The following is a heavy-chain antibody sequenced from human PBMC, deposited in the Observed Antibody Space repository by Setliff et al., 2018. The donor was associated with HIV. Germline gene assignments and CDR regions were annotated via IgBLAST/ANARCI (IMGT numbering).Heavy chain of an antibody. Sequence: SVKVSCKASGYTFTTYAMNWVRRAPGQGPEWMGWINTNTGNPTYAQGFTGRFVFSLDTSVSTAYLQISSLKAEDTAVYYCARNYYDVWSLSFGGWFDPWGQGTLVT. CDR1: GYTFTTYA. D-gene: IGHD3-3*01. CDR3: ARNYYDVWSLSFGGWFDP. CDR2: INTNTGNP. J-gene: IGHJ5*02. V-gene: IGHV7-4-1*02.